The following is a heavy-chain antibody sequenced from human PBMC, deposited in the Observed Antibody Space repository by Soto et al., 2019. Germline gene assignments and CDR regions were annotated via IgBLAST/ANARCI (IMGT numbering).Heavy chain of an antibody. D-gene: IGHD6-19*01. CDR1: GFSISSHF. CDR3: ARDWRYSSGLDY. Sequence: ASVKVSCKASGFSISSHFMHWLRQAPGQGLEWLGIISPGGGATAYAKNFRGRVTITRDTSTSTVHLQLSGLRFDDTAVYYCARDWRYSSGLDYWGQGTLVTVSS. V-gene: IGHV1-46*01. J-gene: IGHJ4*02. CDR2: ISPGGGAT.